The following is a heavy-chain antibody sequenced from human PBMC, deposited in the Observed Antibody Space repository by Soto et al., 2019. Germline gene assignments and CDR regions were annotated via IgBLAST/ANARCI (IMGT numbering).Heavy chain of an antibody. J-gene: IGHJ4*02. V-gene: IGHV4-30-4*01. Sequence: QVQLQESGPGLVKPSQTLSLTCTVSGGSISSGDYYWSWIRQPPGKGLEWIGYIYYSGSTYYNPYLKSRVTISVDTFKNQFSLRLSSVTAADTAVYYCAKVEHYCSGGSCYSEGTTKFDYWGQGTLVPVSS. CDR1: GGSISSGDYY. CDR2: IYYSGST. CDR3: AKVEHYCSGGSCYSEGTTKFDY. D-gene: IGHD2-15*01.